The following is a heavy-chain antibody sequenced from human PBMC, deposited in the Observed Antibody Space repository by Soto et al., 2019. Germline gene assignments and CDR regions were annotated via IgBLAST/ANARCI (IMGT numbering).Heavy chain of an antibody. CDR3: ARGKNGIVDY. CDR1: GGSISSYY. D-gene: IGHD1-26*01. Sequence: QVQLQESGPGLVKPSETLSLTCTVSGGSISSYYWSWIRQPPGKGLEWIGYIYYSGSTNYNPSLKSRVTISVDTSKNPFSLKLNSVTAADTAVYYCARGKNGIVDYWGQGTLVTVSS. J-gene: IGHJ4*02. CDR2: IYYSGST. V-gene: IGHV4-59*01.